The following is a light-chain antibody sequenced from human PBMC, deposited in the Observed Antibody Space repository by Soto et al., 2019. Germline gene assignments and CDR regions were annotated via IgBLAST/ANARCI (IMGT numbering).Light chain of an antibody. CDR1: QSGSSN. V-gene: IGKV3-15*01. CDR3: QQYNNWLPLT. Sequence: EIVMTQSPAALSVSPEERATLSCRASQSGSSNLAWYQQKPGQAPRLLIYVASTRSTGIPARFSGSGSGTEFTLTISSLQSEDFAVYYCQQYNNWLPLTFGGGTTVQSK. J-gene: IGKJ4*01. CDR2: VAS.